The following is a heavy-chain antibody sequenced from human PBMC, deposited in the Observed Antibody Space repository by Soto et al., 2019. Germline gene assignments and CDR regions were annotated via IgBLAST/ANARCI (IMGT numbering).Heavy chain of an antibody. Sequence: EVQLVESGGGLVQPGRSLRLSCAASGFTFDDYAMHWVRQAPGKGLEWVSGISWNSGSIGYADSVKGRFTISRDNAKISLYLQMNSLRAEDTALYYCAKDHCSSTSCYFDYWGQGTLVTVSS. CDR1: GFTFDDYA. CDR3: AKDHCSSTSCYFDY. CDR2: ISWNSGSI. J-gene: IGHJ4*02. V-gene: IGHV3-9*01. D-gene: IGHD2-2*01.